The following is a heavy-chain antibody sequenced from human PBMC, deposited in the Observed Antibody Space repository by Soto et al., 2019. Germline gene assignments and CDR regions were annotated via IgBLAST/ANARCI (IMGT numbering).Heavy chain of an antibody. V-gene: IGHV4-39*02. CDR2: MYYSGTT. J-gene: IGHJ4*02. CDR3: ASKSSSADY. D-gene: IGHD6-6*01. Sequence: QLQLQESGPGLVKPSETLSLTCTVSGDSISSSSYYWGWIRQPPGKGLEWIGSMYYSGTTYYNPSLKSRVTISVDTSKNHFSLELSSVTAADTAVYYCASKSSSADYWGQGTLVTVSS. CDR1: GDSISSSSYY.